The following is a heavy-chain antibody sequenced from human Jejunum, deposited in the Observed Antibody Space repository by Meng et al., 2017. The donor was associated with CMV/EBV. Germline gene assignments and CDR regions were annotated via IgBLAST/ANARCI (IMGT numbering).Heavy chain of an antibody. CDR1: GFTFDDYY. CDR3: ARDRYRTNGVCYTHFDS. J-gene: IGHJ4*02. D-gene: IGHD2-8*01. CDR2: VSSVSSYT. Sequence: QVELVVSGGGLGKPGGSLRLSCAASGFTFDDYYMNWIRQAPGKGLEWVSSVSSVSSYTNYADSVKGRFTISRDNAKNSLYLQMNSLRAEDTAVYYCARDRYRTNGVCYTHFDSWGQGTLVTVSS. V-gene: IGHV3-11*06.